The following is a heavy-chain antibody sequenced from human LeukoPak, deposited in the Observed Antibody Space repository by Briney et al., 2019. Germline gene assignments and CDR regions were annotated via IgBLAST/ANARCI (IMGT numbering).Heavy chain of an antibody. CDR3: ARDLGKYYYDSSGPAGY. D-gene: IGHD3-22*01. Sequence: RSGGSLRLSCAASGFTFSSCSMNWVRHAPRKGLEWVSSISSSSSYIYYADSVKGRFTISRDNAKNSLYLQMNSLRAEDTAVYYCARDLGKYYYDSSGPAGYWGQGTLVTVSS. J-gene: IGHJ4*02. V-gene: IGHV3-21*01. CDR2: ISSSSSYI. CDR1: GFTFSSCS.